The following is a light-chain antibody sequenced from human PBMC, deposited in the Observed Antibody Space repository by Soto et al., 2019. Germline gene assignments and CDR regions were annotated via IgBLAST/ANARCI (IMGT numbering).Light chain of an antibody. V-gene: IGKV1-5*03. CDR2: KAS. CDR1: QSISVW. CDR3: QQYNSYSPT. J-gene: IGKJ1*01. Sequence: DIQMTQSPSTLSASVGDRVTITCRASQSISVWLAWYQQKAGKAPNLLIYKASRLESGVPSRFSGSGSETEFILTISGLQPGDSATYYCQQYNSYSPTFGQGTKVDIK.